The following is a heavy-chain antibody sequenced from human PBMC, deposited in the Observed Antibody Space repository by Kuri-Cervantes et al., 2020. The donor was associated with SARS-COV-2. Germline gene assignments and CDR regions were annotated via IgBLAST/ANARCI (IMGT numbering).Heavy chain of an antibody. CDR2: INPNSGGT. CDR1: GYTFTGYY. Sequence: ASVKVSCKASGYTFTGYYMHWVRQAPGQGLEWMGWINPNSGGTNYAQKVQGRVTMTRDTSTSTVYTELSSLRSEDTAVYYCARSGDCSSTSCYSLHGRNWFDPWGQGTLVTVSS. D-gene: IGHD2-2*02. V-gene: IGHV1-2*02. CDR3: ARSGDCSSTSCYSLHGRNWFDP. J-gene: IGHJ5*02.